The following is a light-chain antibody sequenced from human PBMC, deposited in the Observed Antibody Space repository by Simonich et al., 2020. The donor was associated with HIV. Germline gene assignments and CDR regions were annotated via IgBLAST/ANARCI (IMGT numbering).Light chain of an antibody. Sequence: AIQLTQSPSSLSASVGDRVTITCRASQGLSSALAWYQQKPGKAPKLLIYDASSLESGVPSRFSGSGSGTDFTLTISSLQVEDVAVYYCQQYYSTPPTFGQGTKVEIK. CDR1: QGLSSA. CDR2: DAS. V-gene: IGKV1-13*02. CDR3: QQYYSTPPT. J-gene: IGKJ1*01.